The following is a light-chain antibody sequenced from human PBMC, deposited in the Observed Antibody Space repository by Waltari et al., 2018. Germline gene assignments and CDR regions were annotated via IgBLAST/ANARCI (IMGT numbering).Light chain of an antibody. V-gene: IGLV2-14*03. Sequence: QSALTQPASVSGSPGQSITIPCRGVGSAVGSPDSVSGPQHHPGKAPQVIIYDVTKRPSGVSDRFSASKSANTASLTISRLQPEDEADYYCSSQTLDGLVLFGGGTRLTVL. CDR2: DVT. CDR3: SSQTLDGLVL. CDR1: GSAVGSPDS. J-gene: IGLJ2*01.